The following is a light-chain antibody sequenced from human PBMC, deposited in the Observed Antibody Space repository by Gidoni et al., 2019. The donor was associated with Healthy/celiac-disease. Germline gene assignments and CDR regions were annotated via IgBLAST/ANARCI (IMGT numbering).Light chain of an antibody. V-gene: IGKV2-28*01. Sequence: DIVMTQSPLSLPVTPEEAAFISCRSSKSLLHSNGYNYLDWYLQKPGQSPQLLIYLGSNRASGVPDRFSGSGSGTDFTLKISRVEAEDVGVYYCMQALQTPRTFXXXTKLEIK. CDR2: LGS. J-gene: IGKJ2*01. CDR1: KSLLHSNGYNY. CDR3: MQALQTPRT.